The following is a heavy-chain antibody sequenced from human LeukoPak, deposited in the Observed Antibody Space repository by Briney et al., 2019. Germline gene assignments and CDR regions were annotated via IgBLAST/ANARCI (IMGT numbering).Heavy chain of an antibody. Sequence: ASVKVSCKASGYTFTGYYMHWVRQAPGQGLEWMGRINPNSGGTNYAQKFQGRVTMTRDTSISTAYMELSRLRSDDTAVYYCARKFNSIAAAGPFRHYYYGMDVWGQGTTVTVSS. CDR1: GYTFTGYY. D-gene: IGHD6-13*01. J-gene: IGHJ6*02. CDR3: ARKFNSIAAAGPFRHYYYGMDV. V-gene: IGHV1-2*06. CDR2: INPNSGGT.